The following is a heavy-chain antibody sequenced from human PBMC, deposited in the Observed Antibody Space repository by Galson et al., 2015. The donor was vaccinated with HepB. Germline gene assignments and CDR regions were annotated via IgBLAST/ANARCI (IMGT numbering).Heavy chain of an antibody. Sequence: SLRLSCAASGFTFSNAWMSWVRQAPGKGLEWVGRIKSKTDGGTTDYAAPVKGRFTISRDDSKNTLYLQMNSLKTEDTAVYYCTAQTDGYCSGGSCHGDGAFDIWGQGTMVTVSS. CDR3: TAQTDGYCSGGSCHGDGAFDI. CDR2: IKSKTDGGTT. D-gene: IGHD2-15*01. J-gene: IGHJ3*02. V-gene: IGHV3-15*01. CDR1: GFTFSNAW.